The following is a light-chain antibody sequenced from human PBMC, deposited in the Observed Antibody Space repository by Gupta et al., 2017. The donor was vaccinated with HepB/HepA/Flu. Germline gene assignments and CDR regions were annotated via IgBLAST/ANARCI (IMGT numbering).Light chain of an antibody. CDR1: KLGDKY. Sequence: SSELTRPPSVSVSPGKTASITCSGDKLGDKYACWYQQKPGQSPVLVIYKDSNRPSATPELFSSYDSATTATLTMGETQARADDYYHCQAWNSNNVVFGGGTKLTVL. CDR2: KDS. V-gene: IGLV3-1*01. CDR3: QAWNSNNVV. J-gene: IGLJ2*01.